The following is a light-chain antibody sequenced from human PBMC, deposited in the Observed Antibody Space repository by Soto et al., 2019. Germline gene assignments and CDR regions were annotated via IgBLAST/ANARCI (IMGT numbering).Light chain of an antibody. J-gene: IGKJ4*01. V-gene: IGKV3-11*01. CDR3: QQRTSWPT. CDR1: QSVTSS. Sequence: EIVLTQSPATPSLSPGDRATLSCRASQSVTSSLAWFQQKPSQAPRLLIYDVSRRATAIPARFSGSGSGTDFTLTISSLEPEDFAVYYCQQRTSWPTFGGGTKVEIK. CDR2: DVS.